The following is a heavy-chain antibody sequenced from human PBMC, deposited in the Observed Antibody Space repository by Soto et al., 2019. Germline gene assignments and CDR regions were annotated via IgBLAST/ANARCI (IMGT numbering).Heavy chain of an antibody. Sequence: DVRLVESGGGLVQPGWSLRLSCAAFGFTVSSNYMTWVRLAPGKGLEWVSLVYSGGATHYAASVKGRFTISTHSSQNTLFLQMNSLRTEDTATYYCVRGRYGSEIHWGQGTKVTVSS. CDR2: VYSGGAT. J-gene: IGHJ4*02. D-gene: IGHD3-10*01. CDR3: VRGRYGSEIH. V-gene: IGHV3-53*04. CDR1: GFTVSSNY.